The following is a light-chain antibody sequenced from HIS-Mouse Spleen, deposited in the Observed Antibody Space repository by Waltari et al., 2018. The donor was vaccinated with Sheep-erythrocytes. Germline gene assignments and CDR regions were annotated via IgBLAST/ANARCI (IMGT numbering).Light chain of an antibody. CDR2: AAS. Sequence: DIQMTQSPSSVSASVGDRVTSTCQASQGISSWLAGYPQKPGKAPKLLIYAASSLQSGVPSRFSGSGSGTDFTLTISSLQPEDFATYYCQQANSFPITFGQGTRLEI. V-gene: IGKV1-12*01. J-gene: IGKJ5*01. CDR3: QQANSFPIT. CDR1: QGISSW.